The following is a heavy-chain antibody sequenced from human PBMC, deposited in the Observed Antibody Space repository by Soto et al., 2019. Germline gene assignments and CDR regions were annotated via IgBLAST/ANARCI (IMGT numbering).Heavy chain of an antibody. CDR3: AKDRNEGYDSSGYYSGDGYYFDY. CDR2: ISGSGGST. D-gene: IGHD3-22*01. CDR1: GFTFSSYA. V-gene: IGHV3-23*01. Sequence: GGSLRLSCAASGFTFSSYAMSWVRQAPGKGLEWVSAISGSGGSTYYADSVKGRFTISRDNSKNTLYLQMNSLRAEDTAVYYCAKDRNEGYDSSGYYSGDGYYFDYWGQGTLVTVSS. J-gene: IGHJ4*02.